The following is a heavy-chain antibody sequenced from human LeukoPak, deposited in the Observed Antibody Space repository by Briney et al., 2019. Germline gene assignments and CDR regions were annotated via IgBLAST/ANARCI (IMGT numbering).Heavy chain of an antibody. D-gene: IGHD2-2*01. CDR2: ISWNSGSI. Sequence: GRSLRLSCAASGFTFDDYAMHWVRQAPGKGLEWVSGISWNSGSIGYADSVKGRFTISRDNAKNSLYLQMNSLRAEDTALYYCAKDMGYQLSALGYWGQGTLVTVSS. V-gene: IGHV3-9*01. CDR1: GFTFDDYA. J-gene: IGHJ4*02. CDR3: AKDMGYQLSALGY.